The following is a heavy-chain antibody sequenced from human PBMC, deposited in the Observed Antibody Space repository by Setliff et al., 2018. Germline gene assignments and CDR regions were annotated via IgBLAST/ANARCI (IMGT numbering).Heavy chain of an antibody. J-gene: IGHJ4*02. Sequence: ASVKVFCKSSGYSFIDYYIHWVRQAPGQGLEWMGWINPHNEGTTFAQKFQDRVTATTDTSITTAYLKLSGLTSDDTAVYYCSRGRRGSTWTSDSWGQGTLVTVS. CDR2: INPHNEGT. D-gene: IGHD2-2*01. CDR1: GYSFIDYY. V-gene: IGHV1-2*02. CDR3: SRGRRGSTWTSDS.